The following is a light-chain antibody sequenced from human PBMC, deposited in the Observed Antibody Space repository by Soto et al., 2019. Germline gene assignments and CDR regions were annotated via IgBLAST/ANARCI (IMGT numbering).Light chain of an antibody. CDR3: QTWGTGIQV. CDR1: SGHSSYA. Sequence: QPVLTQSPSASASLGASVKLTCTLSSGHSSYAIAWHQQQPEKGPRYLMKLNSDGSHSKGDGIPDRFSGSSSGAERYFTISSLHSEEEADYYCQTWGTGIQVFGGGTKLTVL. J-gene: IGLJ2*01. CDR2: LNSDGSH. V-gene: IGLV4-69*01.